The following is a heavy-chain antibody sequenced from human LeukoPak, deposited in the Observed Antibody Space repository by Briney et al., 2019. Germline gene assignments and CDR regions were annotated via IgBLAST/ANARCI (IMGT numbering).Heavy chain of an antibody. J-gene: IGHJ4*02. CDR2: INHSGST. Sequence: SETLSLTCAVYGGSFSGYYWSWIRHPPGKGLEWIGEINHSGSTNYNSSLKSRVTISVDTSKNQFSLKLSSVTAADTAVYYCARSIAGIPDYWGQGTLVTVSS. CDR1: GGSFSGYY. V-gene: IGHV4-34*01. D-gene: IGHD2-21*01. CDR3: ARSIAGIPDY.